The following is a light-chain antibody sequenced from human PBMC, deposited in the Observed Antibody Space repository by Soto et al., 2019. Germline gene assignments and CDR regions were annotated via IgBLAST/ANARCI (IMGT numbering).Light chain of an antibody. CDR3: QQYNYWPPWT. CDR2: GAS. V-gene: IGKV3-15*01. CDR1: QSVSSSY. J-gene: IGKJ1*01. Sequence: EIVLTQSPGTLSLSPGERATLSCRASQSVSSSYLAWYQQKPGQAPRLLIYGASTRAIGIPARFSGSGSGTEFTLTISSLQSEDLAVYYCQQYNYWPPWTFGQGTKVEIK.